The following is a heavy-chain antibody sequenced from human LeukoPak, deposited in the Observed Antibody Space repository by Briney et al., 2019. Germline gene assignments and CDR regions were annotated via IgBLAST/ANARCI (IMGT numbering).Heavy chain of an antibody. CDR1: GGSISSSSYY. V-gene: IGHV4-39*01. D-gene: IGHD6-19*01. Sequence: ETLSLTCTVSGGSISSSSYYWGWIRQPPGKGLEWIGSIYYSGSTYYNPSLKSRVTISVDTSKNQFSLKLSSVTAADTAVYYCARHYVTAVAGTDAFDIWGQGTMVTVSS. CDR3: ARHYVTAVAGTDAFDI. J-gene: IGHJ3*02. CDR2: IYYSGST.